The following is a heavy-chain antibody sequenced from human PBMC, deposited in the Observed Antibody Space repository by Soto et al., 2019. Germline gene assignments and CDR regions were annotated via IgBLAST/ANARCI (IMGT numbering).Heavy chain of an antibody. J-gene: IGHJ6*02. Sequence: SETLSLTCTVSGGSISSYYWSWIRQPPGKGLEWIGYIYYSGSTNYNPSLKSRVTISVDTSKNQFSLKLSSVTAADTAVYYCARDEGRDGYMGDYGMDVWGQGTTVTAP. V-gene: IGHV4-59*01. CDR3: ARDEGRDGYMGDYGMDV. CDR2: IYYSGST. CDR1: GGSISSYY. D-gene: IGHD5-12*01.